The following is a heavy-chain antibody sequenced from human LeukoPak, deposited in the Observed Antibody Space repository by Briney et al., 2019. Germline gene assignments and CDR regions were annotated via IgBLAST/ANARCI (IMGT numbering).Heavy chain of an antibody. CDR1: GYTFTGYY. Sequence: ASVKVSCKASGYTFTGYYMHWVRQAPGQGLEWMGWINPNSGGTNYAQKFQGRVTMTRNTSISTAYMELSSLRSEDTAVYYCARGPSSKFDPWGQGTLVTVSS. CDR2: INPNSGGT. V-gene: IGHV1-2*02. J-gene: IGHJ5*02. CDR3: ARGPSSKFDP. D-gene: IGHD1-26*01.